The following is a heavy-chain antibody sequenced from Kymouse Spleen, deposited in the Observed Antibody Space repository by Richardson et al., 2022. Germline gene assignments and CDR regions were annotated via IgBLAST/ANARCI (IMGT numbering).Heavy chain of an antibody. V-gene: IGHV3-33*01. D-gene: IGHD3-3*01. Sequence: QVQLVESGGGVVQPGRSLRLSCAASGFTFSSYGMHWVRQAPGKGLEWVAVIWYDGSNKYYADSVKGRFTISRDNSKNTLYLQMNSLRAEDTAVYYCARDYDFWSGYYTGGDYWGQGTLVTVSS. CDR2: IWYDGSNK. CDR1: GFTFSSYG. CDR3: ARDYDFWSGYYTGGDY. J-gene: IGHJ4*02.